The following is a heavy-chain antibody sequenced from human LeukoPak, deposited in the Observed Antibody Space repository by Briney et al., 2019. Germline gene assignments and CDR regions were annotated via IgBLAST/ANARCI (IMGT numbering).Heavy chain of an antibody. J-gene: IGHJ5*02. CDR3: ARSIAVAGFNWFDP. Sequence: SETLSLTCTVSGGSITSYYWSWIRQPPGKGLEWIGYIYNSGSTNYNPFLKSRVTISVDTSKNQFSLKLSSVTAADTAVYYCARSIAVAGFNWFDPWGQGTLVTVSS. D-gene: IGHD6-19*01. V-gene: IGHV4-59*08. CDR1: GGSITSYY. CDR2: IYNSGST.